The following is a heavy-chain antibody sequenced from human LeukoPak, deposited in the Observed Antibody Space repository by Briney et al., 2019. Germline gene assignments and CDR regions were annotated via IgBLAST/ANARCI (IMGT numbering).Heavy chain of an antibody. V-gene: IGHV1-69*05. D-gene: IGHD3-22*01. Sequence: SVKVSCKASGGTFSSYAISWVRQAPGQGLEWMGGIIPIFGTANYAQKFKGRVTITTDESTSTAYMELSSLRSEDTAVYYCARAYYYDSSGYYGSWGQGTLVTVSS. CDR1: GGTFSSYA. J-gene: IGHJ5*02. CDR2: IIPIFGTA. CDR3: ARAYYYDSSGYYGS.